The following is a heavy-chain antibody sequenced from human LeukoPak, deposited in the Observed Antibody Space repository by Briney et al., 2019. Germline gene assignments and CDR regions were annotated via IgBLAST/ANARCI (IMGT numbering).Heavy chain of an antibody. Sequence: PGGSLRLSCAASGFTFSSYSMNWVRQAPGKGLEWVSSISSSSGYINYADSVKGRFTVSRDNAKNSLYLQMNSLRAEDTAVYYCARDSGYCSSTGCYVHYFDYWGQGTLVTVSS. CDR3: ARDSGYCSSTGCYVHYFDY. V-gene: IGHV3-21*01. CDR1: GFTFSSYS. CDR2: ISSSSGYI. J-gene: IGHJ4*02. D-gene: IGHD2-2*01.